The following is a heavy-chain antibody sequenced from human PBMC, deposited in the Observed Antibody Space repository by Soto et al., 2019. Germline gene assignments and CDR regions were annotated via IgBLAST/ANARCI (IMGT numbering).Heavy chain of an antibody. D-gene: IGHD3-22*01. Sequence: QVQLVQSGAEVKKPGSSVKVSCKASGGTFSIYTISWVRQAPGQGLEWMGRIIPILGIANYAQKCQGRVTITADKSTSTAYMELSSLRSEDTAVYYCAREMAYYYDSSGYFYGSFDYWGQGTLVTGSS. CDR2: IIPILGIA. V-gene: IGHV1-69*08. CDR1: GGTFSIYT. J-gene: IGHJ4*02. CDR3: AREMAYYYDSSGYFYGSFDY.